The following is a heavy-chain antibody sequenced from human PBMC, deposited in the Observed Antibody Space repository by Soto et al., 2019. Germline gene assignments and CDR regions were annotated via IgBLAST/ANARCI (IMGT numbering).Heavy chain of an antibody. CDR2: ISSSGSTI. V-gene: IGHV3-11*01. Sequence: QVQLVESGGGLDKPGGSLRLSCAASGFIFSDYYMSWIRQAPGKGLEWISYISSSGSTIYYADSVKGRFTISKDNTKNSLYLEMNNLRADDTAVYFCARGGTNPQFYWGQGTLLTVSS. D-gene: IGHD2-8*01. CDR1: GFIFSDYY. CDR3: ARGGTNPQFY. J-gene: IGHJ4*02.